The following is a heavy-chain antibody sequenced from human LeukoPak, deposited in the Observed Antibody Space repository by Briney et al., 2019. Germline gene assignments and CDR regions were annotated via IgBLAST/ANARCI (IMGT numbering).Heavy chain of an antibody. J-gene: IGHJ4*02. D-gene: IGHD2-21*02. CDR3: AKALAYCGGDCYPDY. Sequence: PGGSLRLSCAAAGFTFDDYAMHWVRQAPGKGLEWFSLISWDGGSTYYADSVKGRFTISRDNSKNSLYLQMNSLRAEDTALYYCAKALAYCGGDCYPDYWGQGTLVTVSS. CDR1: GFTFDDYA. CDR2: ISWDGGST. V-gene: IGHV3-43D*03.